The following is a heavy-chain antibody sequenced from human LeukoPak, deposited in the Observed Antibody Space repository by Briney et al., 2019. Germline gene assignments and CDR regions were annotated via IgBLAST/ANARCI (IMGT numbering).Heavy chain of an antibody. Sequence: SETLSLTCTVSGGSIRNTRQYWVWMRPPPGKGRDGRGSIYYRGSTYCNPSLKSRATISVDTTTKQFSLQLSSVPAEDTAVYYCARHCIVGATDDAFDIWGQGTMVTVSS. CDR2: IYYRGST. J-gene: IGHJ3*02. V-gene: IGHV4-39*01. CDR3: ARHCIVGATDDAFDI. CDR1: GGSIRNTRQY. D-gene: IGHD1-26*01.